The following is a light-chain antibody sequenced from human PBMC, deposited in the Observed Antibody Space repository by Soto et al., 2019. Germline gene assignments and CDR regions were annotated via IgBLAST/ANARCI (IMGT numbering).Light chain of an antibody. CDR1: QSISSW. Sequence: DIHLTQSPSTLSASVGDRVTITCRASQSISSWLVWYQQKPGKAPKLLIYKASTLESGVPSRFSGSGSGTEFTLTISSLQPDDFATYYCQHWVDYMWTFGQGTKVEIK. CDR3: QHWVDYMWT. CDR2: KAS. V-gene: IGKV1-5*03. J-gene: IGKJ1*01.